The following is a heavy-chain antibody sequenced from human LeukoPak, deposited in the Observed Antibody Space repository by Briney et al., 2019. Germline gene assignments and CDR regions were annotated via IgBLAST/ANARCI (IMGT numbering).Heavy chain of an antibody. CDR3: AKDQIGHSSGGLGWFDP. V-gene: IGHV3-23*01. J-gene: IGHJ5*02. D-gene: IGHD3-22*01. CDR1: GFTFSSYA. CDR2: ISGSGGST. Sequence: PGGSLRLSCAASGFTFSSYATSWVRQAPGKGLEWVSAISGSGGSTYYADSVKGRFTISRDNSKNTLYLQMNSLRAEDTAVYYCAKDQIGHSSGGLGWFDPWGQGTLVTVSS.